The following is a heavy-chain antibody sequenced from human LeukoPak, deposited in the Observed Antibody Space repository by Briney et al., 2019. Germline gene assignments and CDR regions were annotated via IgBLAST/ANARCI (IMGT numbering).Heavy chain of an antibody. CDR3: AKDQAYYYDSSGYYYLDY. CDR1: GFNFSSYA. V-gene: IGHV3-23*01. D-gene: IGHD3-22*01. Sequence: GSLRLSFAASGFNFSSYALSWVRQAPGKGLGWVSAIRGSGGSTYYADSVKGRFTISRDNSKNTLYLQMNSLRAEDTAVYYCAKDQAYYYDSSGYYYLDYWGQGTLVTVSS. CDR2: IRGSGGST. J-gene: IGHJ4*02.